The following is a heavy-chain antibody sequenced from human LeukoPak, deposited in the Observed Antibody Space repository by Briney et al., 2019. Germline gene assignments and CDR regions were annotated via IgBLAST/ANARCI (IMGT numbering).Heavy chain of an antibody. Sequence: PGGSLRLFCAASGFIFSSIHAMTWVRPAPGKGLEWVSSISGSGGTTYYADSVKGRFTISRDSSKNTLYLQMNTLRVEDTAVYHCARTISGSYGVSDYWGQGTLVTVSS. CDR1: GFIFSSIHA. V-gene: IGHV3-23*01. D-gene: IGHD5-18*01. J-gene: IGHJ4*02. CDR2: ISGSGGTT. CDR3: ARTISGSYGVSDY.